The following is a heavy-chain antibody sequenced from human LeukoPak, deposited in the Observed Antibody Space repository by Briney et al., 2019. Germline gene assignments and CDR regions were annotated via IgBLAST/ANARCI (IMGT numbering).Heavy chain of an antibody. CDR2: ISGSGGST. V-gene: IGHV3-23*01. Sequence: GGSLRLSCAASGFTFSSYAMSWVRQAPGKGLEWVSAISGSGGSTYYADSVKGRFTISRDNSKNTLYLQMNSLRAEDTAVYYCAKHYCSSTSCWVLHAFDIWGQGTMVTVSS. CDR3: AKHYCSSTSCWVLHAFDI. D-gene: IGHD2-2*01. J-gene: IGHJ3*02. CDR1: GFTFSSYA.